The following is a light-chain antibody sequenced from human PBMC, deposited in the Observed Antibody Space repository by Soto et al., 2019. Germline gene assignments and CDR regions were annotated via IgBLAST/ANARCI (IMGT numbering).Light chain of an antibody. Sequence: DSQMTQFPSTLSASVGDRVTITCRASQSMSAGLAWYQQKPGKAPKILISKASTFQSGVPPRFSGSGSGTEFSLTINSLQPDDFATYYCQQYERYPLTFGGGTKVEIK. CDR2: KAS. CDR1: QSMSAG. CDR3: QQYERYPLT. V-gene: IGKV1-5*03. J-gene: IGKJ4*01.